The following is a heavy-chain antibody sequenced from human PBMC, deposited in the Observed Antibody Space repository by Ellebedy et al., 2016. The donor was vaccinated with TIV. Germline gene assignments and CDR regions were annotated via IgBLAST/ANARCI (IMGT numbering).Heavy chain of an antibody. J-gene: IGHJ5*02. CDR1: GGSISSGGYY. CDR3: ARIIRGYSYGRGFAGNWFDP. CDR2: IYYSGST. D-gene: IGHD5-18*01. Sequence: LRLSCTVSGGSISSGGYYWSWIRQHPGKGLEWIGYIYYSGSTYYNPSLKSRFTISVDTSKNQFSLKLRSVTAADTAVYYCARIIRGYSYGRGFAGNWFDPWGQGTLVTVSS. V-gene: IGHV4-31*03.